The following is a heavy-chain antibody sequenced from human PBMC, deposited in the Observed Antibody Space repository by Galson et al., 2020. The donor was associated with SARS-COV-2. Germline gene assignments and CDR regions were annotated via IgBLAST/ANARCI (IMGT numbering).Heavy chain of an antibody. D-gene: IGHD6-19*01. J-gene: IGHJ4*02. Sequence: SETLSLTCTVSGGSISSYYCSWTRHLPGKGLEWNRTIYHIGSTNYNPSLKTRDTISVDTSKNQLSLKLSSVTAADTAVYYCARGGAYSSGWYYFDYWGQGTLVIVSS. V-gene: IGHV4-59*01. CDR3: ARGGAYSSGWYYFDY. CDR1: GGSISSYY. CDR2: IYHIGST.